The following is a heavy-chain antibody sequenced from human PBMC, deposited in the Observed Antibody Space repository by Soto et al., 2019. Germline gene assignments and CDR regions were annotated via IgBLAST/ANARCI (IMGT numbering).Heavy chain of an antibody. J-gene: IGHJ4*02. D-gene: IGHD3-16*02. CDR3: ARRDTRGLWYFDY. V-gene: IGHV3-23*01. CDR1: GFTFSSYV. Sequence: GGSLRLSCVASGFTFSSYVMSWVRQAPGKGLEWVSSISGSGGGTYYADSVKGRFSISRDNSRNTMYLQMISVRAEDTATYYCARRDTRGLWYFDYWGQGTLVTVSS. CDR2: ISGSGGGT.